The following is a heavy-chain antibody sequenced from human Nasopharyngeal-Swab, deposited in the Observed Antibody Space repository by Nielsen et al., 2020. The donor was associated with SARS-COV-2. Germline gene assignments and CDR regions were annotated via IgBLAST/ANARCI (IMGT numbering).Heavy chain of an antibody. D-gene: IGHD3-3*01. CDR3: ARDIEEWLVVPSLSFDY. CDR1: GFIFSPYS. CDR2: ISSDGSIK. Sequence: GESLKISCAASGFIFSPYSMVWVRQAPGKGLEWVASISSDGSIKDYADSVTGRFTISRDNSKNTLYLQMNSPRRDDTAVYYCARDIEEWLVVPSLSFDYWGQGTLVTVSS. V-gene: IGHV3-30*04. J-gene: IGHJ4*02.